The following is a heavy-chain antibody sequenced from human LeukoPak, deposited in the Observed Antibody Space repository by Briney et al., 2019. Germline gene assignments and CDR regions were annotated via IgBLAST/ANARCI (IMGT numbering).Heavy chain of an antibody. J-gene: IGHJ5*02. CDR1: GYIFTAYY. Sequence: ASVKVSCKASGYIFTAYYMYWVRQAPGQGLEWMGWISAYNGNTNYAQKLQGRVTMTTDTSTSTAYMELRSLRSDDTAVYYCAAMVRGVTPWFDPWGQGTLVTVSS. D-gene: IGHD3-10*01. V-gene: IGHV1-18*04. CDR3: AAMVRGVTPWFDP. CDR2: ISAYNGNT.